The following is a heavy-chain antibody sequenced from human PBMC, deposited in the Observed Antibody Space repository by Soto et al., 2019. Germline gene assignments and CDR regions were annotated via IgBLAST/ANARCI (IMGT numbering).Heavy chain of an antibody. J-gene: IGHJ4*02. V-gene: IGHV1-18*01. CDR3: ARDRLRGYDSSGFYS. Sequence: AAVKVSYKASGYSFSSYGINWVRHAPGQGLEWMGWINPSDGNRNFAQKFEDRVTMTTATSTNTVFLELRSLKSDDTAIYYCARDRLRGYDSSGFYSWGQGTMVTVSS. CDR2: INPSDGNR. CDR1: GYSFSSYG. D-gene: IGHD3-22*01.